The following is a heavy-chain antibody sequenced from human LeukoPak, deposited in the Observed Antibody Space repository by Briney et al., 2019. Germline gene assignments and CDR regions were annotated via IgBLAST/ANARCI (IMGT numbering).Heavy chain of an antibody. CDR1: GFSFSDYA. Sequence: PGGSLRLSCAASGFSFSDYAIYWVRQTPGKGLEWVAFIRYDGSNKYYADSVKGRFTISRDNSKNTLYLQMNSLRAEDTAVYYCAKDLVATSWGQGTLVTVSS. D-gene: IGHD5-12*01. CDR2: IRYDGSNK. J-gene: IGHJ4*02. CDR3: AKDLVATS. V-gene: IGHV3-30*02.